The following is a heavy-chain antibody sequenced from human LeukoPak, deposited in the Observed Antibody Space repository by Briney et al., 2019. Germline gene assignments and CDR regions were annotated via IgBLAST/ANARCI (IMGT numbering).Heavy chain of an antibody. CDR2: IYDSGST. CDR3: ACLTTADAFDI. J-gene: IGHJ3*02. D-gene: IGHD3-22*01. Sequence: SETLSLTCTVSGGSISSYYWSWIRQPPGKGLEWIGYIYDSGSTNYNPSLKSRVTISVDTSKNQFSLKLSSVTAAATAVYYCACLTTADAFDIWGQGTMVTVSS. CDR1: GGSISSYY. V-gene: IGHV4-59*01.